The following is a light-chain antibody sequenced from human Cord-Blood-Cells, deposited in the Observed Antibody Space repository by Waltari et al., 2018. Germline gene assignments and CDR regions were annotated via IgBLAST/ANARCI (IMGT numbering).Light chain of an antibody. J-gene: IGLJ3*02. CDR1: SSDVGGYNY. CDR3: SSYTSSSTLWV. V-gene: IGLV2-14*01. Sequence: QSALTQPASVSGSPGQSITISCTGTSSDVGGYNYVSWYQQHPGKAPKLMIYDVSNPPSFVSPLVSASPSTPPPSLPLSGLQAEDEADYYCSSYTSSSTLWVFGGGTKLTVL. CDR2: DVS.